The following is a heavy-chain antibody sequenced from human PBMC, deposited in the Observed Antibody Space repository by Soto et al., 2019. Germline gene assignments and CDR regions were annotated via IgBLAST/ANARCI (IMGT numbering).Heavy chain of an antibody. J-gene: IGHJ2*01. V-gene: IGHV1-3*01. CDR1: GYTFTSYA. Sequence: ASVKVSCKASGYTFTSYAMHWVRQAPGQRLEWMGWINAGNGNTKYSQKFQGRVTITRDTSASTAYMELSSLRSEDTAVYYCARYNLGFWYFALWGRGTLVTVSS. CDR2: INAGNGNT. D-gene: IGHD3-16*01. CDR3: ARYNLGFWYFAL.